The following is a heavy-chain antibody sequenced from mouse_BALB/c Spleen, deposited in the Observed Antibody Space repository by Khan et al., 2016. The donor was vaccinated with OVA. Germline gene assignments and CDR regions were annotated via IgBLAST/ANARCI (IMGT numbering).Heavy chain of an antibody. CDR1: GFNIKDTY. J-gene: IGHJ1*01. D-gene: IGHD6-1*01. CDR3: AHPSDDPRGFED. Sequence: VQLQQSGAELVKPGASVKLSCTASGFNIKDTYLHWVKQRPEQGLEWIGRIAPANGNTKYDPKFQGKATITADTSSNTSYLQLNSLTSEDTAVDYCAHPSDDPRGFEDWGAGTTVTVS. CDR2: IAPANGNT. V-gene: IGHV14-3*02.